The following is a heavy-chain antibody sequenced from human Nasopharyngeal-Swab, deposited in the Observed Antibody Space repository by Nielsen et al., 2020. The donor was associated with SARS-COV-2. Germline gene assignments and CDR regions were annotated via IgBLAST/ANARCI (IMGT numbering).Heavy chain of an antibody. Sequence: VRQMPGKGLEWMGIIYPGDSDTRYSPSFQGQVTFSADKSISTAYLQWSSLKASDTAMYYRARHKNDFWSGYYSDVWGQGTTVTVSS. CDR2: IYPGDSDT. CDR3: ARHKNDFWSGYYSDV. J-gene: IGHJ6*02. V-gene: IGHV5-51*01. D-gene: IGHD3-3*01.